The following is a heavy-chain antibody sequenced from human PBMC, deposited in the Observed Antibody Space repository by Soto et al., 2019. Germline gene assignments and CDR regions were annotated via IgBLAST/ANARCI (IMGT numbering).Heavy chain of an antibody. CDR2: IFYIGST. CDR1: GGSISRSSYY. D-gene: IGHD2-2*01. CDR3: ARLVPGATSWFDP. Sequence: SETLSLTCTVTGGSISRSSYYWGWIRQPPGKGLEWIGNIFYIGSTFYNPSLKSRVTISVDTSKNQFSLKLISVTAADTAVYFCARLVPGATSWFDPWGQGTLLTVSS. V-gene: IGHV4-39*01. J-gene: IGHJ5*02.